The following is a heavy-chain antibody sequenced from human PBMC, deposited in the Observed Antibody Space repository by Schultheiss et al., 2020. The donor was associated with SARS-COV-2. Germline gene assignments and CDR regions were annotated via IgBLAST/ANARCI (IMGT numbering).Heavy chain of an antibody. Sequence: ASVKVSCKASGYTFTSYDINWVRQAPGQGLEWMGWINPNSGGTNYAQKFQGRVTMTRDTSISTAYMELSRLRSDDTAVYYCARSSFGYSYGDYWGQGTLVTVSS. J-gene: IGHJ4*02. V-gene: IGHV1-2*02. CDR2: INPNSGGT. CDR3: ARSSFGYSYGDY. D-gene: IGHD5-18*01. CDR1: GYTFTSYD.